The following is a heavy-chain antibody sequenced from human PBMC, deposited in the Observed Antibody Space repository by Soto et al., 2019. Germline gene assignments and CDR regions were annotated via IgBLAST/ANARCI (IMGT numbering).Heavy chain of an antibody. D-gene: IGHD6-19*01. CDR2: ISYDGSNK. CDR3: AKDEQWLPLDY. J-gene: IGHJ4*02. V-gene: IGHV3-30*18. CDR1: GFTFSSYG. Sequence: QVQLVESGGGVVQPGRSLRLSCAASGFTFSSYGMHWVRQAPGKGLEWVAVISYDGSNKYYADSVKGRFTISRDNSKNTLYLQMNSLRAEDTAVYYCAKDEQWLPLDYWGQGTLFAVSS.